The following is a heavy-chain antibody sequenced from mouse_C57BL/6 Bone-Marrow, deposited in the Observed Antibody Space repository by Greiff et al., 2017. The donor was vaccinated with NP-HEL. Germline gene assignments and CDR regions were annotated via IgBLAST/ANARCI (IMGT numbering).Heavy chain of an antibody. D-gene: IGHD3-3*01. J-gene: IGHJ2*01. CDR2: IYPGDGDT. V-gene: IGHV1-82*01. CDR3: ANQFPRGLDY. CDR1: GYAFSSSW. Sequence: LVEPGASVKISCKASGYAFSSSWMNWVKQRPGKGLEWIGRIYPGDGDTNYNGKFKGKATLTADKSSSTAYMQLSSLTSEDSAVYFCANQFPRGLDYWGQGTTLTVSS.